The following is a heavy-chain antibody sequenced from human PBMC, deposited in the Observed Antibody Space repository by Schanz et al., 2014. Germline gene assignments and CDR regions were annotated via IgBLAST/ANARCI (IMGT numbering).Heavy chain of an antibody. CDR2: INPTGGST. Sequence: QVQLVQSGAEVKKPGASVKVYCKASGYTFTTYYLHWVRQAPGQGLEWMGIINPTGGSTTYAEKFLARVAMTSDTSTSTVYMELSRLRSEDMAVYYCVRAPHYGSGRQLDYWGQGTLVTVSS. V-gene: IGHV1-46*03. CDR3: VRAPHYGSGRQLDY. CDR1: GYTFTTYY. D-gene: IGHD3-10*01. J-gene: IGHJ4*02.